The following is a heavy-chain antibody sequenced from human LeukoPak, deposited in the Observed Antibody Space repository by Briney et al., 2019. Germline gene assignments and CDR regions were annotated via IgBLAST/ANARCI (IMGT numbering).Heavy chain of an antibody. V-gene: IGHV3-21*01. CDR1: GFTFSSYS. CDR2: ISSSSSYI. CDR3: ARLGIAAAGTDY. D-gene: IGHD6-13*01. J-gene: IGHJ4*02. Sequence: GGSLRLSCAASGFTFSSYSINWVRQAPGKGLEWVSSISSSSSYIYYADSVKGRFTISRDNAKNSLYLQMNSLRAEDTAVYYCARLGIAAAGTDYWGQGTLVTVSS.